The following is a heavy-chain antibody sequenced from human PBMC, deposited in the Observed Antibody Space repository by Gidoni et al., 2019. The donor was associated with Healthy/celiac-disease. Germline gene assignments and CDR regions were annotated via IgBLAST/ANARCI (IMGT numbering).Heavy chain of an antibody. D-gene: IGHD3-10*01. V-gene: IGHV3-30-3*01. CDR3: ARDRWFGERVDYYYGMDV. J-gene: IGHJ6*02. Sequence: QVQLVESGGGGVQPGRSLRLSCAASGFTFSSYAMHWVRQAPGKGLEWVAVISYDGSNKYYADSVKGRFTISRDNSKNTLYLQMNSLRAEDTAVYYCARDRWFGERVDYYYGMDVWGQGTTVTVSS. CDR2: ISYDGSNK. CDR1: GFTFSSYA.